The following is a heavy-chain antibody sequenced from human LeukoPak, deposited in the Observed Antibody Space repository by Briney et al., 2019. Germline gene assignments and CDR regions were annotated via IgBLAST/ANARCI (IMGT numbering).Heavy chain of an antibody. V-gene: IGHV4-39*01. CDR2: IYYSGST. Sequence: SETLSLTCTVSGGSISGSSYYWGWIRQPPGKGLEWIGSIYYSGSTYYNPPLKSRVTISVDTSKNQFSLKLSSVTAADTAVYYCARQTTGDDAFDIWGQGTMVTVSS. CDR3: ARQTTGDDAFDI. J-gene: IGHJ3*02. CDR1: GGSISGSSYY. D-gene: IGHD1-1*01.